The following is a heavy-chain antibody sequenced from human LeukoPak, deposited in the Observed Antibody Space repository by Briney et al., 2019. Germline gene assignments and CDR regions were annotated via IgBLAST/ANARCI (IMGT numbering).Heavy chain of an antibody. J-gene: IGHJ4*02. CDR3: ARGGGYDYPVDY. Sequence: SETLSLTCTVSGGSIGRSYWSWIRQPPGKGLGWIGFIYYSGSTSYNPSLKRRVTMSVDTSKNQFSLKLKSVAVADTAVYYCARGGGYDYPVDYWGQGTLVTVTS. CDR2: IYYSGST. D-gene: IGHD5-12*01. CDR1: GGSIGRSY. V-gene: IGHV4-59*01.